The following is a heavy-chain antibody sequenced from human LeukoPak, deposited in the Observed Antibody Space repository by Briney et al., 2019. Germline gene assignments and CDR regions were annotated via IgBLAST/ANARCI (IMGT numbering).Heavy chain of an antibody. J-gene: IGHJ3*02. Sequence: ASVKVSCKASGYTFTGYYMHWVRQAPGQGLEWMGWINPNSGGTNYAQKFQGRVTMTRDTSISTAYMELSRLRSDDTAVYYCAGWNYDFWSGYYTVDAFDIWGQGTMVTVSS. CDR1: GYTFTGYY. CDR2: INPNSGGT. D-gene: IGHD3-3*01. CDR3: AGWNYDFWSGYYTVDAFDI. V-gene: IGHV1-2*02.